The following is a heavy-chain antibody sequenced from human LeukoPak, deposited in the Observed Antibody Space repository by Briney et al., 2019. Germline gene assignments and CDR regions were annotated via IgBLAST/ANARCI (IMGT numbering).Heavy chain of an antibody. D-gene: IGHD2-2*01. CDR3: ARYCIRISCPGGHYYGMDD. Sequence: GGSLRLSCAASGLTFSSFAMTWVRQAPGKGLEWVSAISASGGSTYYADSVKGRFTISRDNSKNTVYLQMNSLRAEDTAIYYCARYCIRISCPGGHYYGMDDWGQGTTLTVSS. CDR2: ISASGGST. CDR1: GLTFSSFA. J-gene: IGHJ6*02. V-gene: IGHV3-23*01.